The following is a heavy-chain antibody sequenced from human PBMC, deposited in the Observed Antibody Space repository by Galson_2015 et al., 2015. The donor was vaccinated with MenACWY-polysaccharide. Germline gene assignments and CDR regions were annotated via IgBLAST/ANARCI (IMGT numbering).Heavy chain of an antibody. D-gene: IGHD2-15*01. CDR3: ARLLGGPECCSGGSCFSVAFYFDY. J-gene: IGHJ4*02. Sequence: QSGAEVKKPGESLQISCKGSGYSFTSYWIGWVRQMPGKGLEWMGIIYPGDSDTRYSPSFQGQVTISADKSISTAYLQWSSLKASDPAMYYCARLLGGPECCSGGSCFSVAFYFDYWGQGTLVTVSS. CDR2: IYPGDSDT. CDR1: GYSFTSYW. V-gene: IGHV5-51*03.